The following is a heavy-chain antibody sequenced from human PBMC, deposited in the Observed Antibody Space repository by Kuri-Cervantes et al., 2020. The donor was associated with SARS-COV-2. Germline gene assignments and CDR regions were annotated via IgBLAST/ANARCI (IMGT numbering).Heavy chain of an antibody. Sequence: GGSLRLSCKASGYTFTSYGISWVRQAPGQGLEWMGWISAYNGNTNYAQKLQGRVTMTRDTSTSTVYMELSSLRSEDTAVYYCAGTRIAAAGTDAFDIWGQGTMVTVSS. D-gene: IGHD6-13*01. J-gene: IGHJ3*02. V-gene: IGHV1-18*01. CDR2: ISAYNGNT. CDR3: AGTRIAAAGTDAFDI. CDR1: GYTFTSYG.